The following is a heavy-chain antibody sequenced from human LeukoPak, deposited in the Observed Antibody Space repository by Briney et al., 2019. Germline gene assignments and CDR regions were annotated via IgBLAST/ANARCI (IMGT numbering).Heavy chain of an antibody. J-gene: IGHJ4*02. D-gene: IGHD6-19*01. CDR1: GGTFSSYA. CDR3: ARDLSGWPVDY. CDR2: IIPILGIA. V-gene: IGHV1-69*04. Sequence: SVKVSCKASGGTFSSYAISWVRQAPGQGLEWMGRIIPILGIANYAQKFQGRVTITADKSTSTAYMELSSLRSEDTAVYYYARDLSGWPVDYWGQGTLVTVSS.